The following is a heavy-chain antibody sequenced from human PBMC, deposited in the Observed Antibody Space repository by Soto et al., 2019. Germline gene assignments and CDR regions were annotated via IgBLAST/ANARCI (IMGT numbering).Heavy chain of an antibody. V-gene: IGHV3-30-3*01. Sequence: QVQLVESGGGVVQPGRSLRLSCAASGFTFSSYAMHWVRQAPGKGLEWVAVISYDGSNKYYADSVKGRFTISRDNSKNTLYLQMNSLRAEDTAVYYCARSGVYSSSSGDFDYWGQGTLVTVSS. CDR1: GFTFSSYA. CDR3: ARSGVYSSSSGDFDY. CDR2: ISYDGSNK. J-gene: IGHJ4*02. D-gene: IGHD6-6*01.